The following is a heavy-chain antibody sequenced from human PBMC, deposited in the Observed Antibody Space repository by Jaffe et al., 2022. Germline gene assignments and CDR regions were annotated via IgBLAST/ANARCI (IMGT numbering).Heavy chain of an antibody. CDR2: MHYSGNA. Sequence: QLQLQESGPGLVKPSETLSLTCTVSGGSISSSYYSWGWIRQPPGKGLDWIGSMHYSGNAYYNASLKSRVTISVDTSKNHFSLKLSSVTAADTAVYYCARHPVVKMVQGVTPYYYFYYMDVWGKGTTVTVSS. CDR3: ARHPVVKMVQGVTPYYYFYYMDV. V-gene: IGHV4-39*01. CDR1: GGSISSSYYS. J-gene: IGHJ6*03. D-gene: IGHD3-10*01.